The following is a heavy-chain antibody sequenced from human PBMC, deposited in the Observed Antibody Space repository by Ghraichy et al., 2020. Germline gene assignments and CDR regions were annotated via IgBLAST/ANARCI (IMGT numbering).Heavy chain of an antibody. J-gene: IGHJ3*02. D-gene: IGHD4-17*01. CDR1: GYTFTSYY. CDR3: ARETGHYGDYRGAFDI. CDR2: INPSGGST. V-gene: IGHV1-46*01. Sequence: ASVKVSCKASGYTFTSYYMHWVRQAPGQGLEWMGIINPSGGSTSYAQKFQGRVTMTRDTSTSTVYMELSSLRSEDTAVYYCARETGHYGDYRGAFDIWGQGTMVTVSS.